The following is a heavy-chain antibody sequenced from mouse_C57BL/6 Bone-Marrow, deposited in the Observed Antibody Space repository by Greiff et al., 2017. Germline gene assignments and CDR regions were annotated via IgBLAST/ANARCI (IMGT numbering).Heavy chain of an antibody. V-gene: IGHV8-12*01. D-gene: IGHD1-2*01. CDR2: IYWDDDK. Sequence: QVTLKECGPGILQSSQTLSLTCSFSGFSLSTSGMGVSWIRQPSGKGLEWLAHIYWDDDKRYNPSLKSRLTISKDTSRNQVFLKITSVDTADTATYYCARSLLRSSWFAYWGQGTLVTVSA. J-gene: IGHJ3*01. CDR3: ARSLLRSSWFAY. CDR1: GFSLSTSGMG.